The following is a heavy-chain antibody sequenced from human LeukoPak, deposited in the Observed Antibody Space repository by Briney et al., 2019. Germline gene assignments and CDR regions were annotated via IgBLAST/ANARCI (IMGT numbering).Heavy chain of an antibody. CDR1: GFTFSSYS. Sequence: GGSLRLSCAASGFTFSSYSMNWVRQAPGKGLEWVSSISSSSSYIYYADSVKGRFTISRDNAKNSLYLQMNSLRAEDMALYYCAKAYNWNYVGYFDYWGQGTLVTVSS. J-gene: IGHJ4*02. CDR2: ISSSSSYI. V-gene: IGHV3-21*04. D-gene: IGHD1-7*01. CDR3: AKAYNWNYVGYFDY.